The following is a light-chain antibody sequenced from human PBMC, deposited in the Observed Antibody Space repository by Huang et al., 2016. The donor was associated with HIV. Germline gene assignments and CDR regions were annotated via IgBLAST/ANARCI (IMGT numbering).Light chain of an antibody. J-gene: IGKJ2*01. CDR3: QQSYLTPNT. CDR1: QNIYTY. CDR2: ATS. Sequence: DIQMTQSPSSLSTSVGDRVTITCRAIQNIYTYLNWYQQKPGKAPNLLIYATSGLQSRVPSRFSGRGSGTDFSLTIDSLQPEDSATYYCQQSYLTPNTFGQGTKLEIK. V-gene: IGKV1-39*01.